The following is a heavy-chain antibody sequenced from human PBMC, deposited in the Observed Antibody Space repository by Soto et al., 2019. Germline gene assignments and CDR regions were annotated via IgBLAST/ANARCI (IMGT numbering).Heavy chain of an antibody. Sequence: GGSLRLSCAASGFTFSSYAMSWVRQAPGKGLEWVSAISGSGGSTYYADSVKGRFTISRDNSKNTLYLQMNSLRAEDTAVYYCAKGFGSGSSVFFGLDVWGKGTTVTVSS. CDR1: GFTFSSYA. J-gene: IGHJ6*04. D-gene: IGHD3-10*01. CDR3: AKGFGSGSSVFFGLDV. CDR2: ISGSGGST. V-gene: IGHV3-23*01.